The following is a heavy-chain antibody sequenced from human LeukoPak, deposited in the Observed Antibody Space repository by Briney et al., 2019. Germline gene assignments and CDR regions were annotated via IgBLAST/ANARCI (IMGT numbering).Heavy chain of an antibody. J-gene: IGHJ6*04. CDR2: IYSGGST. CDR1: GFTVSSNY. Sequence: GGSPRLSCAASGFTVSSNYMSWVRQAPGKGLEWVSVIYSGGSTYYADSVKGRFTISRDNSKNTLYLQMNGLRAEDTAVYYCARDYPQTRYYYGMDVWGKGTTVTVSS. CDR3: ARDYPQTRYYYGMDV. V-gene: IGHV3-53*01. D-gene: IGHD1-7*01.